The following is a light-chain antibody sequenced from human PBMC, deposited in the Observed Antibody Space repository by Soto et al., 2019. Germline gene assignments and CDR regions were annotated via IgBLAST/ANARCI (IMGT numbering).Light chain of an antibody. CDR1: SSNIGAGLD. Sequence: QPVLTQPPSVSGAPGQRVTISCTGSSSNIGAGLDVHWYQHLPGAAPKLLIYGNNNRPSGVPDRFSGSKSGTSASLAIAGLQPEDEADYYCQSYDSSLSGSVFGGGTKLTVL. V-gene: IGLV1-40*01. CDR2: GNN. J-gene: IGLJ3*02. CDR3: QSYDSSLSGSV.